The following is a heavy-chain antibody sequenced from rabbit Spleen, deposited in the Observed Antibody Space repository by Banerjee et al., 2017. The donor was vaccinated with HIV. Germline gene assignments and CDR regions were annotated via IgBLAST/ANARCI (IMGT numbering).Heavy chain of an antibody. D-gene: IGHD1-1*01. J-gene: IGHJ4*01. CDR3: ARSIGSSGYLFNL. Sequence: QQQLVESGGGLVKPGASLTLTCKASGFSFTNRDWMCWVRQAPGKGLEWIACIWGGANGATYYASWAKGRFTVSKTSSTTVTLQMTSLTGADTTNYFCARSIGSSGYLFNLWGQGTLVTVS. CDR2: IWGGANGAT. CDR1: GFSFTNRDW. V-gene: IGHV1S45*01.